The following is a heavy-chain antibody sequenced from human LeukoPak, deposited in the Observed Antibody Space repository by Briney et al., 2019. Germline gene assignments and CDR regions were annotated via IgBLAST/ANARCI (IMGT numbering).Heavy chain of an antibody. CDR1: GYTFTGYY. CDR2: INPNSGGT. Sequence: ASVKVSCKASGYTFTGYYMHWVRQAPGQGLEWMGWINPNSGGTNYAQKFQGRVTMTRDTSTSTVYMELSSLRSEDTAVYYCAGENSAIFGVVINWFDPWGQGTLVTVSS. CDR3: AGENSAIFGVVINWFDP. D-gene: IGHD3-3*01. V-gene: IGHV1-2*02. J-gene: IGHJ5*02.